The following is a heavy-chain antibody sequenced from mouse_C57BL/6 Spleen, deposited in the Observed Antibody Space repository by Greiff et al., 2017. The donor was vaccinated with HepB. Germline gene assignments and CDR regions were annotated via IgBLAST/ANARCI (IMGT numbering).Heavy chain of an antibody. Sequence: QVHVKQSGAELARPGASVKMSCKASGYTFTSYTMHWVKQRPGQGLEWIGYINPSSGYTKYNQKFKDKATLTADKSSSTAYMQLSSLTSEDSAVYYCARGGVITTVVATPHWYFDVWGTGTTVTVSS. D-gene: IGHD1-1*01. J-gene: IGHJ1*03. CDR2: INPSSGYT. CDR1: GYTFTSYT. V-gene: IGHV1-4*01. CDR3: ARGGVITTVVATPHWYFDV.